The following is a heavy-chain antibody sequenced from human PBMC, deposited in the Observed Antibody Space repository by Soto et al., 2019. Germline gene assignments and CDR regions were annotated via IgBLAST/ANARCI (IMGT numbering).Heavy chain of an antibody. CDR2: ISAYNGNT. Sequence: QVQLVQSGAEVKKPGASVKVSCKASGYTFTSYGISWVRQAPGQGLEWMGWISAYNGNTNHAQKLQGRVTMTTDTSTSTDYMELRSLRSDDTAVYYCARENAPAQDYYFYYGMDVWGQGTTVTVSS. CDR3: ARENAPAQDYYFYYGMDV. V-gene: IGHV1-18*04. J-gene: IGHJ6*01. CDR1: GYTFTSYG.